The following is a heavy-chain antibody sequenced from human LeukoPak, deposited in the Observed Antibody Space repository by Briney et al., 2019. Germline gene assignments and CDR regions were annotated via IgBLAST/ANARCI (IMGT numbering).Heavy chain of an antibody. CDR1: GGTFSSYA. CDR3: ARAVGAYSYGTRYYFDY. Sequence: SVKVSXKASGGTFSSYAISWVRQAPGQGLEWMGGIIPIFGTANYAQKFQGRVTITTDESTSTAYMELSSLRSEDTAVYYCARAVGAYSYGTRYYFDYWGQGTLVTVSS. CDR2: IIPIFGTA. D-gene: IGHD5-18*01. V-gene: IGHV1-69*05. J-gene: IGHJ4*02.